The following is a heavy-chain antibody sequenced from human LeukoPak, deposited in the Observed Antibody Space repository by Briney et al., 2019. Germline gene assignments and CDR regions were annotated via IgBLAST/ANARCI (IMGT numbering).Heavy chain of an antibody. V-gene: IGHV3-30*04. Sequence: GGSLRLSCAASGFTFSSYAMHWVRQAPGKGLEWVAVISYDGSNKYYADSVKGRFTISRDNSKNTLYLQMNSLRAEDTAVYYCARSRLHVTVTDYYFDYWGQGTLVTVSS. CDR1: GFTFSSYA. D-gene: IGHD4-17*01. CDR2: ISYDGSNK. J-gene: IGHJ4*02. CDR3: ARSRLHVTVTDYYFDY.